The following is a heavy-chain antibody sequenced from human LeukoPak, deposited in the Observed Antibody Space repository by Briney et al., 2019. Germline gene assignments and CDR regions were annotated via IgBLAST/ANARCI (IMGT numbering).Heavy chain of an antibody. D-gene: IGHD6-19*01. J-gene: IGHJ4*02. CDR3: TRGGWSYDY. CDR2: IYYNGDT. Sequence: SETLSLTCTVSSDSISSYYWSWVRQPPGKGLEWIGYIYYNGDTNYNASLKSRVTISVDTSKNQFSLELSSVTAADTAVYYCTRGGWSYDYWGQGTLVTVSS. CDR1: SDSISSYY. V-gene: IGHV4-59*01.